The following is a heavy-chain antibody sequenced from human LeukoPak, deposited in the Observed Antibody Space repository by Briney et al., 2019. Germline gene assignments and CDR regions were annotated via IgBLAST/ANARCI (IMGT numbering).Heavy chain of an antibody. CDR1: GFTSSSYS. CDR2: ISSSSSYI. D-gene: IGHD3-3*01. CDR3: ARAQNDFWSGYPTKY. J-gene: IGHJ4*02. Sequence: GGSLRLSCTASGFTSSSYSMNWVRQAPGKGLEWVSSISSSSSYIYYADSVKGRFTISRDNAKNSLYLQMNSLRAEDTAVYYCARAQNDFWSGYPTKYWGQGTLVTVSS. V-gene: IGHV3-21*01.